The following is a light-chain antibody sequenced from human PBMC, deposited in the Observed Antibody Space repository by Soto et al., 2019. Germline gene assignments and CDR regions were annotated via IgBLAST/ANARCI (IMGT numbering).Light chain of an antibody. CDR3: QQYGSSVWT. V-gene: IGKV3-20*01. CDR1: QSVSNY. CDR2: GAS. J-gene: IGKJ1*01. Sequence: EIVLAQSPATLSLSPGERATLSCRTSQSVSNYLAWYQQKPGQAPRLLIYGASTRTAGIPDRFTGSGSGTDFTLTISRLEPEDFAVYYCQQYGSSVWTFGQGTKVDIK.